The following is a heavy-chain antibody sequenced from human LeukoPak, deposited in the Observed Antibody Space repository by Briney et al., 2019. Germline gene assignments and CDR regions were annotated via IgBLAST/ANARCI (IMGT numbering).Heavy chain of an antibody. J-gene: IGHJ4*02. Sequence: SVKVSCKASGYTFTSYGISWVRQAPGQGLEWMGRIIPILGIANYAQKFQGRVTITADKSTSTAYMELSSLRSEDTAVYYCARVGDAVGAIFDYWGQGTLVTVSS. D-gene: IGHD1-26*01. CDR2: IIPILGIA. CDR1: GYTFTSYG. CDR3: ARVGDAVGAIFDY. V-gene: IGHV1-69*04.